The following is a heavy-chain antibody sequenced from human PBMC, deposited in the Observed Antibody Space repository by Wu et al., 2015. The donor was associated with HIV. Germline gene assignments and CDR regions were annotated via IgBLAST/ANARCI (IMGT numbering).Heavy chain of an antibody. V-gene: IGHV1-2*02. Sequence: QVQLVQSGGEVKKPGASVKVSCKASGYSFVRYSLNWVRQAPGQGLEWMAWINPDSGGTNYAENFQGRVTVTRDSSISTAYMELSGLRSDDTAVYYCARDGDYCSEVNCNFRWFDPWGQGTLVTVSS. CDR1: GYSFVRYS. J-gene: IGHJ5*02. CDR2: INPDSGGT. CDR3: ARDGDYCSEVNCNFRWFDP. D-gene: IGHD2-15*01.